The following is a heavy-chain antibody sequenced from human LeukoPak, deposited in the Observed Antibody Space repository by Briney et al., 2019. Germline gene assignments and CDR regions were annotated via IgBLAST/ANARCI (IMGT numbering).Heavy chain of an antibody. CDR1: GYTFTNFD. V-gene: IGHV1-8*01. D-gene: IGHD6-19*01. CDR3: ARGPQWRGDYYYIDV. CDR2: MNPNSGNT. J-gene: IGHJ6*03. Sequence: GASVTVSCKASGYTFTNFDINWVRQAPGQGLEWMGWMNPNSGNTDYAQKFQGRVTMTMNTSITTAYMELSSLISEDTAVYYCARGPQWRGDYYYIDVWGRGTTITVSS.